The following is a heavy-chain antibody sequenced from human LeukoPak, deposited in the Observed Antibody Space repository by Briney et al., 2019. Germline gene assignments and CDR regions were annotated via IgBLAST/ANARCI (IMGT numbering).Heavy chain of an antibody. D-gene: IGHD6-25*01. CDR1: GFKFDDYA. Sequence: GGSLRLSCAGSGFKFDDYAIHWVRQAPGKGLAWVAIISWNGGFMDYADSVKGRFTISRDNVKNSLYLDMNSLRPEDTAFYYCARVRGTFSSGFYFDSWGQGTLVTVSS. CDR3: ARVRGTFSSGFYFDS. J-gene: IGHJ4*02. V-gene: IGHV3-9*01. CDR2: ISWNGGFM.